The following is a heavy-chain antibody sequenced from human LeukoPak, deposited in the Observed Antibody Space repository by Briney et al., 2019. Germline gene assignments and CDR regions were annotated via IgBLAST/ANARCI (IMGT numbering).Heavy chain of an antibody. V-gene: IGHV4-39*07. D-gene: IGHD3-22*01. Sequence: SETLSLTCAVSGDSISGSYYYWGWIRQSPGKGLEWIGSLYYSGSTYYNPSLKSRVTISVDKSKNQFSLKLSSVTAADTAVYYCARVVRDLRVVAILGWGQGTLVTVSS. CDR1: GDSISGSYYY. CDR2: LYYSGST. CDR3: ARVVRDLRVVAILG. J-gene: IGHJ4*02.